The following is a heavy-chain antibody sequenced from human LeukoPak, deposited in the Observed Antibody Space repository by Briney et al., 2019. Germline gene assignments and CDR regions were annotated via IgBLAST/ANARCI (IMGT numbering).Heavy chain of an antibody. CDR2: ISSSSSTR. V-gene: IGHV3-48*01. CDR3: SRGMADQLLLVGYFDY. CDR1: GFTFSSYS. Sequence: GGSLRLSCAASGFTFSSYSMNWVRQAPGKGLEWVSYISSSSSTRYYADSVKGRFTISRDNAKNSLYLQMNSLRAEDTAVYYCSRGMADQLLLVGYFDYWGQGTLVTVSS. D-gene: IGHD2-2*01. J-gene: IGHJ4*02.